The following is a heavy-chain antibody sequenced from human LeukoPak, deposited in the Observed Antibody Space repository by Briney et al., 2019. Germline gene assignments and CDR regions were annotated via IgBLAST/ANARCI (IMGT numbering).Heavy chain of an antibody. CDR2: MFHSGST. J-gene: IGHJ5*02. V-gene: IGHV4-39*07. Sequence: SSETLSLTCTVSGGSISSSSSYWGWIRQTPGKGLEWIASMFHSGSTYYNPSLKTRVAISVDTSKNQFSLKLTSVTAADTAIYYCARDSGTYHTLNSWGQGTLVTVSS. CDR3: ARDSGTYHTLNS. D-gene: IGHD1-26*01. CDR1: GGSISSSSSY.